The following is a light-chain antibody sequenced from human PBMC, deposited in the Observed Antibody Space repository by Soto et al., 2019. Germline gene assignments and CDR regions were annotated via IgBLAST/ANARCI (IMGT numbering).Light chain of an antibody. CDR2: AAS. CDR1: QSISSY. V-gene: IGKV1-39*01. CDR3: QQSYSTPYT. J-gene: IGKJ2*01. Sequence: DIQMTQSPSSLSASVGDRVTITCRASQSISSYLNWYQKKPGKTPKLLIYAASGLQFGVPSRFSGGGSGTEFTLTINSVQPEDFATYFSQQSYSTPYTFGQGAKLEIK.